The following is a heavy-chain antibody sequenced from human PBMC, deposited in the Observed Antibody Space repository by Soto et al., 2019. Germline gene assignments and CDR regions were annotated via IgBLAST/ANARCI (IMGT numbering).Heavy chain of an antibody. J-gene: IGHJ5*02. Sequence: SETLSLTCTVSGDSISSGGYYWSWIRQHPGKGLEWIGYIYNTGSTYYNPSLKSRVTISVGTSENQFSLKLSSVTAADTAVYYCAREFYDSGSYGSFDPWGQGTLVTVSS. CDR1: GDSISSGGYY. D-gene: IGHD3-10*01. CDR2: IYNTGST. V-gene: IGHV4-31*03. CDR3: AREFYDSGSYGSFDP.